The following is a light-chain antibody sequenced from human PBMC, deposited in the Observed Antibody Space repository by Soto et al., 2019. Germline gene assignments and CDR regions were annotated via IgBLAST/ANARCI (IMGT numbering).Light chain of an antibody. Sequence: EIELTQSPGTLSLSPGERATLSCRASQSVSSSYLAWYQQKAGQAPRLLIYGASIRATGIPVTFSGRGSGTEFTCIISRLGPGDCAVYYCQQYGSSPVTLGGGTKVEIK. CDR3: QQYGSSPVT. V-gene: IGKV3-20*01. J-gene: IGKJ4*01. CDR2: GAS. CDR1: QSVSSSY.